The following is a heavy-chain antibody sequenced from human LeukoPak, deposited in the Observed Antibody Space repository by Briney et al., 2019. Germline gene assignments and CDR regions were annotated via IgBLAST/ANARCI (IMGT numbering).Heavy chain of an antibody. V-gene: IGHV4-34*01. Sequence: SETLSLTCAVYGGSFSGYYWSWIRQPPGKGLEWIGEINHSGSTNYNPSLKSRVTISVDTSKNQFSLKLSSVTAADTAVYYCASLKRTTVVTYYYYMDVWSKGTTVTVSS. D-gene: IGHD4-23*01. CDR1: GGSFSGYY. CDR2: INHSGST. J-gene: IGHJ6*03. CDR3: ASLKRTTVVTYYYYMDV.